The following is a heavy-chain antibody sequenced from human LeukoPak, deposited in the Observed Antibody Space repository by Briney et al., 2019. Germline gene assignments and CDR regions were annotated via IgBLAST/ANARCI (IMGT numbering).Heavy chain of an antibody. Sequence: PSETLSLTCAVYGGSFSGYYWSWIRQPPGKGLEWIGEINHSGSTNYNPSLKSRVTISVDTSKNQFSLKLSSVTAADTAVYYCARSYDSSGFVVYWGQGTLVTVSS. V-gene: IGHV4-34*01. CDR1: GGSFSGYY. D-gene: IGHD3-22*01. J-gene: IGHJ4*02. CDR2: INHSGST. CDR3: ARSYDSSGFVVY.